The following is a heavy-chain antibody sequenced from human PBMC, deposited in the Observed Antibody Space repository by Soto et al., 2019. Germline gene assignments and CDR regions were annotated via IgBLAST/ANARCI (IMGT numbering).Heavy chain of an antibody. J-gene: IGHJ4*02. CDR1: GFTFSSYA. D-gene: IGHD5-12*01. CDR3: ARDHLISGHFDY. Sequence: SLRLSCAASGFTFSSYAMHWVRQAPGKGLEWVAVISYDGSNKYYADSVKGRFTISRDNSKNTLYLQMNSLRAEDAAVYYCARDHLISGHFDYWGQGTLVTVSS. V-gene: IGHV3-30-3*01. CDR2: ISYDGSNK.